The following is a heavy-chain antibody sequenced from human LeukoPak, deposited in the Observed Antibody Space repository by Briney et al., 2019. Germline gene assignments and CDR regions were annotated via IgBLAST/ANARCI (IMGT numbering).Heavy chain of an antibody. CDR3: ARGYSSSSEGSFDY. D-gene: IGHD6-6*01. Sequence: GGSLRLSCAASGFSFSDYYMSWIRQAPGKGLEWVSYISSFGSTIYYADSVKGRFTISRDNAKNSLYLQMNSLRAEDAAVYYCARGYSSSSEGSFDYWGQGTLVTLSS. J-gene: IGHJ4*02. CDR2: ISSFGSTI. CDR1: GFSFSDYY. V-gene: IGHV3-11*01.